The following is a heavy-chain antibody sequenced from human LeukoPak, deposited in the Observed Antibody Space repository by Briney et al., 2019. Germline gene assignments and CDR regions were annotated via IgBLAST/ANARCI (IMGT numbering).Heavy chain of an antibody. J-gene: IGHJ4*02. V-gene: IGHV3-30*18. CDR1: GFTFSSYG. D-gene: IGHD3-10*01. CDR3: AKGRTRWFGELLSFDY. CDR2: ISYDGSNK. Sequence: GRSLRLSCAASGFTFSSYGMHWVRQAPGKGLEWVAVISYDGSNKYYADSVKGRFTISRDNSKNTLYLQMNSLRAEDTAVYYCAKGRTRWFGELLSFDYWGQGTLVTVSS.